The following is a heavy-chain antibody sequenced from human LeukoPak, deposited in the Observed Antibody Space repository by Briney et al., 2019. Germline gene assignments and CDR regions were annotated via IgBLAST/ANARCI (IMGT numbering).Heavy chain of an antibody. D-gene: IGHD1-1*01. Sequence: GGSLRLSCAASGFTFRSYAMNWVRQAPGKGLEWVSAISADGDGTHYADSVRGRFTISRDSSKSTLYLQMDSLRAEDTAVYYCARGYTLLEYWGQGTLVTVSS. J-gene: IGHJ4*02. CDR2: ISADGDGT. CDR1: GFTFRSYA. CDR3: ARGYTLLEY. V-gene: IGHV3-23*01.